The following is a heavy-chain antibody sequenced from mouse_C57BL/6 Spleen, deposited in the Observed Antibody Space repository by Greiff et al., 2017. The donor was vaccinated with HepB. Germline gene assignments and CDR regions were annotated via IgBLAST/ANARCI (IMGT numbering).Heavy chain of an antibody. D-gene: IGHD2-4*01. Sequence: EVQRVESGGGLVKPGGSLKLSCAASGFTFSSYAMFWVRQTPEKRLEWVATISDGGSYTYYPDDVKGRFTISRDNAKNNLYLQMSHLKSEDTAMYYCASIYYDYDGAYWGQGTLVTVSA. CDR1: GFTFSSYA. CDR3: ASIYYDYDGAY. J-gene: IGHJ3*01. CDR2: ISDGGSYT. V-gene: IGHV5-4*01.